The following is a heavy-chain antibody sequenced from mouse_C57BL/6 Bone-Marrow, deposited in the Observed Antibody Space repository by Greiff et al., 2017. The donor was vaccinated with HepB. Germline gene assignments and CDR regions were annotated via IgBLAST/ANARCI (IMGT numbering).Heavy chain of an antibody. D-gene: IGHD1-1*01. CDR3: ARWASYYGSSYFDY. CDR1: GYAFTNYL. V-gene: IGHV1-54*01. J-gene: IGHJ2*01. Sequence: QVQLQQSGAELVRPGTSVKVSCKASGYAFTNYLIEWVKQRPGQGLEWIGVINPGRGGTNYNEKFKGKATLSADKSSSTAYMQLSSLTSEDSAVYFCARWASYYGSSYFDYGGQGTTLTVSS. CDR2: INPGRGGT.